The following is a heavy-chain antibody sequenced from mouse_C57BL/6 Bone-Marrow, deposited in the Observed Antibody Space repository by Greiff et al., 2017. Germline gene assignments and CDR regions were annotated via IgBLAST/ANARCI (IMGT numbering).Heavy chain of an antibody. J-gene: IGHJ3*01. V-gene: IGHV6-6*01. CDR1: GFTFSDAW. CDR2: IRNKANNHAT. D-gene: IGHD3-2*02. CDR3: TMSEPKAAQAAC. Sequence: EVHLVESGGGLVQPGGSMKLSCAASGFTFSDAWMDWVRQSPEKGLEWVAEIRNKANNHATYYAESVKGRFTISRDDSKSSVYLQRNSLRAEDTGIYYCTMSEPKAAQAACWGGGTLVTVSA.